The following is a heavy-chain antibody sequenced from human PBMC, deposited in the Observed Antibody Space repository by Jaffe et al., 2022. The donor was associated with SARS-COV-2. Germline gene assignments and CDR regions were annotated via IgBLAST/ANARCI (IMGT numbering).Heavy chain of an antibody. V-gene: IGHV3-43*02. D-gene: IGHD6-13*01. Sequence: EVQLVESGGGVVQPGGSLRLSCAASGFTFDDYAMHWVRQAPGKGLEWVSLISGDGGSTYYADSVKGRFTISRDNSKNSLYLQMNSLRTEDTALYYCAKDPSGGSSWTSYYYGMDVWGQGTTVTVSS. CDR3: AKDPSGGSSWTSYYYGMDV. CDR1: GFTFDDYA. J-gene: IGHJ6*02. CDR2: ISGDGGST.